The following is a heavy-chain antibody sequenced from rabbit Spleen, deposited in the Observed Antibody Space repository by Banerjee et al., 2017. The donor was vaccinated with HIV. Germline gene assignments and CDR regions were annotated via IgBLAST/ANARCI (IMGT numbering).Heavy chain of an antibody. CDR2: IDPVFGST. Sequence: QLVESGGGLVQPGGSLKLSCKASGFDFNNYYMSWVRQAPGKGLEWIGYIDPVFGSTDYASWVNGRFTISSHNAQNTLYLQLNSLTAADTATYFCVRNSGWGVSYFTLWGQGTLVTVS. J-gene: IGHJ4*01. CDR3: VRNSGWGVSYFTL. CDR1: GFDFNNYY. V-gene: IGHV1S7*01. D-gene: IGHD4-1*01.